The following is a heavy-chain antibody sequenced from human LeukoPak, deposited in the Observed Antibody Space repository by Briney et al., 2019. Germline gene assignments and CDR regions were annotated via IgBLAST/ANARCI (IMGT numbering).Heavy chain of an antibody. Sequence: GGSLRLSCAASGFTFSSYGMHWVRQAPGKGLECVAIIWFDGSNKYYADSVKGRFTISRDNSKNTLYLQMNSLRDEDTAVYYCAKDRIYADGLWEFDYWGQGTLVTVSS. J-gene: IGHJ4*02. CDR1: GFTFSSYG. D-gene: IGHD3-10*01. CDR3: AKDRIYADGLWEFDY. CDR2: IWFDGSNK. V-gene: IGHV3-33*06.